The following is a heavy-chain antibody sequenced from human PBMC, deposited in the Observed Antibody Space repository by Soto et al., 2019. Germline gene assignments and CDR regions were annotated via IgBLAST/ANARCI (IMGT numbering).Heavy chain of an antibody. CDR1: GFTVSNNY. V-gene: IGHV3-66*01. Sequence: GGSLRLSCAASGFTVSNNYMSWVRQAPGKGLEWVSVIYSGGSTYCADSVKDRFTISRDNSKNTVYLQMNSLRVEDTAVYYCAREWDDFWSGYSDIWGQGTMVTVSS. J-gene: IGHJ3*02. CDR2: IYSGGST. CDR3: AREWDDFWSGYSDI. D-gene: IGHD3-3*01.